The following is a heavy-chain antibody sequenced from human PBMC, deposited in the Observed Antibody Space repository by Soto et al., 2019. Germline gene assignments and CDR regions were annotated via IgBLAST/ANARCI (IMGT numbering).Heavy chain of an antibody. CDR1: GYTLPELS. CDR3: ARDDSSGYFYYYYVMDV. D-gene: IGHD3-22*01. CDR2: INADNGNT. Sequence: ASVTVSCKVSGYTLPELSMHWVRQAPGKGLEWMGGINADNGNTIYAQKLQGRVTMTTDTSTSTAYMELRSLRSDDTAVYYCARDDSSGYFYYYYVMDVWGQGTTVTVSS. J-gene: IGHJ6*02. V-gene: IGHV1-24*01.